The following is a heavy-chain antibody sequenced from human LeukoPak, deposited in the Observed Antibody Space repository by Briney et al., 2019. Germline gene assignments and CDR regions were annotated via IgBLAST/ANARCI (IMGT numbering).Heavy chain of an antibody. D-gene: IGHD3-22*01. J-gene: IGHJ4*02. CDR3: ARADQRYYYDSSGYYFDY. CDR1: GGSISSYY. CDR2: IYYSGST. Sequence: PSETLSLTCTVSGGSISSYYWSWIRQPPGKGLEWIGYIYYSGSTNYNPSLKSRVTISVDTSKNQFSLKLSSVTAADTAVYYCARADQRYYYDSSGYYFDYWGQGTLVTVSS. V-gene: IGHV4-59*01.